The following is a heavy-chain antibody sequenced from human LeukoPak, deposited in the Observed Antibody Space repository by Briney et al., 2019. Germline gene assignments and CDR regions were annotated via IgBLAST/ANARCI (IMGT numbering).Heavy chain of an antibody. Sequence: GRSLRLSCAASEFTFSSYGMHWVRQAPGKGLEWVAVIWYDGSNKYYADSVKGRFTISRDNSKNTLYLQMNSLRAEDTAVYYCAKDLNGSGFGYWGQGTLVTVSS. CDR3: AKDLNGSGFGY. D-gene: IGHD6-19*01. CDR1: EFTFSSYG. V-gene: IGHV3-33*06. CDR2: IWYDGSNK. J-gene: IGHJ4*02.